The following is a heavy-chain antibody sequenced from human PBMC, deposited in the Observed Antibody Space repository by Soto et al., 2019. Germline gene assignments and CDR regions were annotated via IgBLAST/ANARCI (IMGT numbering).Heavy chain of an antibody. V-gene: IGHV4-61*01. J-gene: IGHJ4*02. CDR3: PMIVETAMEWYHFYY. D-gene: IGHD5-18*01. CDR1: GGSASSGSYN. CDR2: HNYSGST. Sequence: SEALSLTCTVSGGSASSGSYNWSWIRQAPGKGLEWIVYHNYSGSTNYNPTLKSRVTISVDTSKNQFSLKLSSVTGADTAVYYVPMIVETAMEWYHFYYWGQGTLVTVSA.